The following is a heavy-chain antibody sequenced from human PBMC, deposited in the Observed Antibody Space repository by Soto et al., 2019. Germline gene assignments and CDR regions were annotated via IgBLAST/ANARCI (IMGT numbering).Heavy chain of an antibody. Sequence: SETLSLTCTVSGGSISSYYWSWIRQPAGKGLEWIGRIYTSGSTNYNPSLKSRVTMSVDTSKNQFSLKLSSVTAADTAVYYCARQQGQWGPIAALRPYFDYWGQGTLVTVSS. V-gene: IGHV4-4*07. D-gene: IGHD6-6*01. CDR1: GGSISSYY. CDR2: IYTSGST. CDR3: ARQQGQWGPIAALRPYFDY. J-gene: IGHJ4*02.